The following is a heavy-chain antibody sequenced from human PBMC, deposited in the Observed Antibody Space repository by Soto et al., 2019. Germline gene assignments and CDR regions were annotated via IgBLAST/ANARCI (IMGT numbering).Heavy chain of an antibody. CDR3: ARDYYYDSSGYYAGFDY. CDR1: GFTFSSYS. J-gene: IGHJ4*02. V-gene: IGHV3-21*01. CDR2: ISSSSSYI. D-gene: IGHD3-22*01. Sequence: LRLSCAASGFTFSSYSMNWVRQAPGKGLEWVSSISSSSSYIYYADSVKGRFTISRDNAKNSLYLQMNSLRAEDTAVYYCARDYYYDSSGYYAGFDYWGQGTLVTVSS.